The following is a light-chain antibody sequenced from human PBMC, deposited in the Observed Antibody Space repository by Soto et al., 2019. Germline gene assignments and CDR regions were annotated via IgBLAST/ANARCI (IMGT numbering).Light chain of an antibody. CDR3: QQYGSSPPT. J-gene: IGKJ3*01. V-gene: IGKV3-20*01. CDR2: GAS. CDR1: QSVSSSY. Sequence: EIVLTQSPGPLSLSPGERATLSCRASQSVSSSYLAWYQQKLGQAPRLLIYGASSRATGIPDRFSGSGSGTDFTLTISRLEPEDFAVYYCQQYGSSPPTFGPGTKVDIK.